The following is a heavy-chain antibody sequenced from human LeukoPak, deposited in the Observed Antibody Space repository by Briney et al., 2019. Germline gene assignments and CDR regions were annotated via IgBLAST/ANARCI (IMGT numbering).Heavy chain of an antibody. Sequence: GGPLRLSCAASGFTFSSYWMSWVRQAPGKGLEWVANIKQDGSEKYYVDSVKGRFTISRDNAKNSLYLQMNSLKAEDTAVYYCARPTLSFVPAGAADYWGQGTLVTVSS. CDR3: ARPTLSFVPAGAADY. CDR1: GFTFSSYW. J-gene: IGHJ4*02. V-gene: IGHV3-7*01. CDR2: IKQDGSEK. D-gene: IGHD2-2*01.